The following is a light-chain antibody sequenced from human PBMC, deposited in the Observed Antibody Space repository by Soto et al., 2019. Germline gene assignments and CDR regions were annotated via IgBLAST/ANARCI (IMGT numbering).Light chain of an antibody. Sequence: EIALTQSPGTLSLSPGERATLSCRASQSVSSSYLAWYQQTPGQAPRLXXYGASSRANGIPARFSGSGSGTDLTLTISRLEPEDFAVYYCQQYGNSPPYTFGQGTRLEIK. CDR3: QQYGNSPPYT. V-gene: IGKV3-20*01. J-gene: IGKJ2*01. CDR2: GAS. CDR1: QSVSSSY.